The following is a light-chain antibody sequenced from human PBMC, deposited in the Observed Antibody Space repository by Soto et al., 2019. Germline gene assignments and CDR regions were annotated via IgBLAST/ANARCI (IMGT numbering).Light chain of an antibody. CDR3: SSYAGSNNWV. CDR1: SSDVGGYNY. Sequence: QSVLTQPPSASGSPGQSVTISCTGTSSDVGGYNYVSWYQQHPGKAPKLMISEVTKRPSGVPDRVSGSKSGNTASLTVSGRQAEDEADYYCSSYAGSNNWVFGGGTKLTVL. CDR2: EVT. V-gene: IGLV2-8*01. J-gene: IGLJ3*02.